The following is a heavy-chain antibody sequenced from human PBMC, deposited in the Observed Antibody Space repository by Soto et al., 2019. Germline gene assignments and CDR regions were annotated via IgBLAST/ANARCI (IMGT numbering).Heavy chain of an antibody. D-gene: IGHD3-10*01. Sequence: QVQLVESGGGVVQPGRSLRLSCAASGFTFSSYGMHWVRQAPGKGLEWVAVIWYDGSNKYYADSVKGRFTISRDNSKNTLYLQMNSLRAEDTAVYYCARGGLEGSGSYYFDYWGQRTIVTVSS. J-gene: IGHJ4*02. CDR3: ARGGLEGSGSYYFDY. CDR2: IWYDGSNK. CDR1: GFTFSSYG. V-gene: IGHV3-33*01.